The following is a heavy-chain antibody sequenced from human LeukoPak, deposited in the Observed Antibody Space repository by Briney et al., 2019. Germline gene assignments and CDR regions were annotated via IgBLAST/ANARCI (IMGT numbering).Heavy chain of an antibody. CDR1: GGTSRSYA. D-gene: IGHD3-3*01. V-gene: IGHV1-69*05. J-gene: IGHJ4*02. CDR3: AGDVWSGPYLMVPPFYY. Sequence: ASVKVSGKASGGTSRSYAISWVRQAPGQGLEWMGGIIPIFNTGNYAPKFQGRVTITKEESTSTAYMELSSLRSEDTAVYYCAGDVWSGPYLMVPPFYYWGQGTLVTVSS. CDR2: IIPIFNTG.